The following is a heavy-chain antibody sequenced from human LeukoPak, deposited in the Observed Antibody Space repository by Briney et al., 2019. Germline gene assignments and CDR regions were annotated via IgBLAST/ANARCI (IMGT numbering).Heavy chain of an antibody. J-gene: IGHJ5*02. V-gene: IGHV1-18*01. CDR2: ISAYNGNT. D-gene: IGHD3-22*01. CDR3: ARQYYYDSSGYYYH. CDR1: GYTFTSYG. Sequence: ASVKVSCKTSGYTFTSYGISWVGQAPGQGVEWMGWISAYNGNTNYAQKLQRRVTITTDTPTSTAYMELRSLRSDDTAVYYCARQYYYDSSGYYYHWGQGTLVTVSS.